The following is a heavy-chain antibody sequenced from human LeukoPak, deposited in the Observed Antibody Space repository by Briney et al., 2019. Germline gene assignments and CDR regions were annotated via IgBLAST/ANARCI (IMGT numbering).Heavy chain of an antibody. CDR3: ATDTSNTLWFGEITLDY. D-gene: IGHD3-10*01. V-gene: IGHV3-9*03. CDR2: ISWNSGSI. CDR1: GFTFDDYA. Sequence: GGSLRLSCAVSGFTFDDYAMHRVRQAPGGGLEGVSGISWNSGSIGYADSVKGRFTISRDNAKNSLFLQMNSLRAEDMALYYCATDTSNTLWFGEITLDYWGQGTLVTVSS. J-gene: IGHJ4*02.